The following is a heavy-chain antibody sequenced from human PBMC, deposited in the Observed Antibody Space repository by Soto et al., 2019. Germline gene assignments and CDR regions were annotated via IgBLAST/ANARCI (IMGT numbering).Heavy chain of an antibody. Sequence: RLSCAVSGLTFSNYAISWVRQAPGKGLEWVSSISGSGTTTNYVDSVKGRFTISGDNSKNTLYLQMNSLRVDDTAIYYCPKVVGHSDYWGHGTLVTVSS. CDR2: ISGSGTTT. CDR1: GLTFSNYA. V-gene: IGHV3-23*01. J-gene: IGHJ4*01. CDR3: PKVVGHSDY.